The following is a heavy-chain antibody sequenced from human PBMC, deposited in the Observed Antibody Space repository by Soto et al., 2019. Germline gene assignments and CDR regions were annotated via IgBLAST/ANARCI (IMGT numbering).Heavy chain of an antibody. J-gene: IGHJ4*01. CDR2: IYYGGST. V-gene: IGHV4-31*03. Sequence: ASETLSLTCTVSCGSISSGGYYWSWIRQHPGKGLEWIGYIYYGGSTYYNPSLKSRATISGDTSKNQFSLKLSSVTAADTAVYYCARGGYYYENSGQNAYDYWGQGILVTVSS. CDR3: ARGGYYYENSGQNAYDY. D-gene: IGHD3-22*01. CDR1: CGSISSGGYY.